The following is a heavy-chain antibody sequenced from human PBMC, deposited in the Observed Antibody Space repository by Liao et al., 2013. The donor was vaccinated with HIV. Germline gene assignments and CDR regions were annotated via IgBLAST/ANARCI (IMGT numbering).Heavy chain of an antibody. V-gene: IGHV4-34*01. Sequence: QVQPQHWGARLLKPSETLSLTCDVDSESFSDHTWSWIRQTPGKGMEWIGQIDRSGDTKYNPSLKSRATISGDISLRLTSVTAADTAVYSCARDGNFVSLDFWGQGTPVTVSS. CDR1: SESFSDHT. CDR2: IDRSGDT. D-gene: IGHD1-26*01. J-gene: IGHJ4*02. CDR3: ARDGNFVSLDF.